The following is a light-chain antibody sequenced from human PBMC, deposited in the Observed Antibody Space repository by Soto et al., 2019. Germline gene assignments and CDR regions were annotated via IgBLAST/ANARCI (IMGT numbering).Light chain of an antibody. J-gene: IGKJ3*01. CDR1: QGISSY. CDR3: QQLFSYPLFT. CDR2: AAS. V-gene: IGKV1-9*01. Sequence: DIQLTQSPSFLSASVGDRVTITCRASQGISSYLAWYQQKPGKAPKLLIYAASTLQSGVPSRFSGSGSGTVFTLTISSLQPEDFASYYCQQLFSYPLFTFGPGTKVDIK.